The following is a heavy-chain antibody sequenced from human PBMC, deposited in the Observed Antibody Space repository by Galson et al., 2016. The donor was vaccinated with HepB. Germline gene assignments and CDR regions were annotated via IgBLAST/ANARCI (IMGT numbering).Heavy chain of an antibody. CDR2: MYWNADK. Sequence: PALVKPTPTLTLTCTFSGFSPSSYGVGVGWIRQTPGKALEWLELMYWNADKRYSTSLKSRLAITKSKNQFTLNLDSVTAADTAVYYCARAGIAVSVNYFDFWGQGILVTVSS. V-gene: IGHV2-5*01. J-gene: IGHJ4*02. CDR1: GFSPSSYGVG. D-gene: IGHD1-14*01. CDR3: ARAGIAVSVNYFDF.